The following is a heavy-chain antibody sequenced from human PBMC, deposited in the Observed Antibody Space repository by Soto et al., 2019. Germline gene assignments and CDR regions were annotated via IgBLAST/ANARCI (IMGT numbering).Heavy chain of an antibody. J-gene: IGHJ4*02. CDR2: IHHNGST. Sequence: SETLSLTCAVSGYSITSGYHWGWIRQPPGKGLEWIGSIHHNGSTYYNPSLKSRVTISVDTSKNQFSLELSSVTAADTAVYYCARGYSYGYDPLGYWGQGTLVTVSS. D-gene: IGHD5-18*01. V-gene: IGHV4-38-2*01. CDR1: GYSITSGYH. CDR3: ARGYSYGYDPLGY.